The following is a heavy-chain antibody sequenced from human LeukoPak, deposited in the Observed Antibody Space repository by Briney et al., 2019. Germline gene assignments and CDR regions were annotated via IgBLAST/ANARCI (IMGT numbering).Heavy chain of an antibody. Sequence: ASVKVSCKASGYTFTDYYMHWVRQAPGLGLEWMGWINPNSGGTNYPQKFQGRVTMTRDTSISTAYMELSRLRSDDTAVYYCARHYDFWSGHSYYFDYWGQGTLVTVSS. J-gene: IGHJ4*02. CDR1: GYTFTDYY. CDR3: ARHYDFWSGHSYYFDY. V-gene: IGHV1-2*02. CDR2: INPNSGGT. D-gene: IGHD3-3*01.